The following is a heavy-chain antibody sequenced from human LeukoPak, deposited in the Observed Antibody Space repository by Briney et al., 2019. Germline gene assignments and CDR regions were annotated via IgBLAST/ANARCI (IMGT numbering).Heavy chain of an antibody. CDR1: GFTFSSYG. D-gene: IGHD3-3*01. V-gene: IGHV3-30*02. Sequence: PGGSLRLSCAASGFTFSSYGMHWVRQAPGKGLEWVAFIRYDGSNKYYADSVKGRFTISRDNSKNTLYLQMNSLRAEDTAVYYCAKLTIFGVPTHDYWGQGTLVTVSS. J-gene: IGHJ4*02. CDR3: AKLTIFGVPTHDY. CDR2: IRYDGSNK.